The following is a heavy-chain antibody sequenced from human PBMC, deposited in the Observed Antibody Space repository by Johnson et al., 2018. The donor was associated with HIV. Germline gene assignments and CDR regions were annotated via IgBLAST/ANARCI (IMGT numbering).Heavy chain of an antibody. CDR1: GFTFSIYG. Sequence: QVQLVESGGGVVQPGRSLRLSCAASGFTFSIYGMHWVRQAPGKGLEWVAFISYDGSNKYYADSVKGRFTISRDTSKSTLYLQMNSLRPEDTAVYYCARGRKELGAVDGLDTDAFDTWGHGTMVTVSS. V-gene: IGHV3-30*03. D-gene: IGHD3-10*01. J-gene: IGHJ3*02. CDR2: ISYDGSNK. CDR3: ARGRKELGAVDGLDTDAFDT.